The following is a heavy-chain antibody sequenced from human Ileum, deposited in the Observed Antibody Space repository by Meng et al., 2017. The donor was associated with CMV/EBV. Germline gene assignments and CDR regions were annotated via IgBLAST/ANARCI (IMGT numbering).Heavy chain of an antibody. V-gene: IGHV4-4*02. Sequence: GSLRLSCAVSGGSISSSNWWSWVRQPPGKGLEWIGEIYHSGSTNYNPSLKSRVTISVDKSKNQFSLKLSSVTAADTAVYYCARAPHYYYYGMDVWGQGTTVTVSS. CDR1: GGSISSSNW. J-gene: IGHJ6*02. CDR3: ARAPHYYYYGMDV. CDR2: IYHSGST.